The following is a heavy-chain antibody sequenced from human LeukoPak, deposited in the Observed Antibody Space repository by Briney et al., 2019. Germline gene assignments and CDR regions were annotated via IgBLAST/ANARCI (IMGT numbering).Heavy chain of an antibody. CDR3: ARGGYSSSYFWND. J-gene: IGHJ4*02. V-gene: IGHV3-48*01. D-gene: IGHD6-13*01. CDR2: ISSISGTI. Sequence: GGSLRLSCAASGFTFSSYSMNWVRQAPGKGLEWVSYISSISGTINYADSVKGRFTISGDNARNSLYLQMNSLRAEDTAVYYCARGGYSSSYFWNDWGQGTLVTVSP. CDR1: GFTFSSYS.